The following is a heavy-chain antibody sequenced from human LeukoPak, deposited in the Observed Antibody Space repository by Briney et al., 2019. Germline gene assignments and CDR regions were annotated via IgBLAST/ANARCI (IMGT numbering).Heavy chain of an antibody. Sequence: PSETLSLTCTVSGGSISNYYWSWIRQPPGKALEWIAYIYYTGSTNYNPSLKSRVTISVDTSKNQFSLKLSSVTAADTAVYYCARGKYYYGSGSYYNGNNWFDPWGQGTLVTVSS. CDR2: IYYTGST. CDR3: ARGKYYYGSGSYYNGNNWFDP. D-gene: IGHD3-10*01. V-gene: IGHV4-59*01. J-gene: IGHJ5*02. CDR1: GGSISNYY.